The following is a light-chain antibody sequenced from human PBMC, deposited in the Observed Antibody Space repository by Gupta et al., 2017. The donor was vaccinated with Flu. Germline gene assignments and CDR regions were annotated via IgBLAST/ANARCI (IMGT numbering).Light chain of an antibody. Sequence: DIQMTQSPSSLSASVGDRVTITCQASQDISNYLNWYQQKPGKAPKLLIYDASNLETGVPSRFSGSGSGTDFTFTISSLQPEDIATYYWQQYPTFGGGTKVEIK. V-gene: IGKV1-33*01. J-gene: IGKJ4*01. CDR2: DAS. CDR1: QDISNY. CDR3: QQYPT.